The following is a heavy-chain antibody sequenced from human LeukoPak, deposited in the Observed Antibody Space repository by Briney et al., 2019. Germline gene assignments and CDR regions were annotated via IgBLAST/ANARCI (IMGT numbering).Heavy chain of an antibody. J-gene: IGHJ4*02. CDR2: ISGSGGST. Sequence: PGGSLRLSCAAPGFTFNNYDMNWVRQAPGKGLEWVSGISGSGGSTYYADSVKGRFTISRDNAKNALYVQMHSLRAEDTAVYYCAKSLSSGYYYLDSFFDYWGQGTLVTVSS. CDR1: GFTFNNYD. D-gene: IGHD3-22*01. CDR3: AKSLSSGYYYLDSFFDY. V-gene: IGHV3-23*01.